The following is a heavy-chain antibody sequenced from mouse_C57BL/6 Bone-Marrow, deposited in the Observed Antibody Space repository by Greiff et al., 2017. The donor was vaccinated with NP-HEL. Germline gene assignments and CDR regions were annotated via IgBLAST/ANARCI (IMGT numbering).Heavy chain of an antibody. J-gene: IGHJ1*03. CDR2: ISYSGST. CDR3: ARSPYYGSINWYFDV. V-gene: IGHV3-8*01. D-gene: IGHD1-1*01. Sequence: EVKLQESGPGLAKPSQTLSLTCSVTGYSITSDYWNWIRKFPGNKLEYMGYISYSGSTYYNPSLKSRISITRDTSKNQYYLQLNSVTTEDTATYYCARSPYYGSINWYFDVWGTGTTVTVSS. CDR1: GYSITSDY.